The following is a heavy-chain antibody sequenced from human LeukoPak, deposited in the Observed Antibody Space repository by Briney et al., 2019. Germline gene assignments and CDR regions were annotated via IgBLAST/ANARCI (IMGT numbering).Heavy chain of an antibody. CDR1: GGTFSSYA. Sequence: SVRVSCKASGGTFSSYAISWVRQAPGQGLESMGGIIPIFGTANYAQKFQGRVTITTDESTSTAYMELSSLRSEDTAVYYCASSGYYRTRNYYYYYYMDVWGTGTTVTVSS. CDR3: ASSGYYRTRNYYYYYYMDV. CDR2: IIPIFGTA. J-gene: IGHJ6*03. V-gene: IGHV1-69*05. D-gene: IGHD3-22*01.